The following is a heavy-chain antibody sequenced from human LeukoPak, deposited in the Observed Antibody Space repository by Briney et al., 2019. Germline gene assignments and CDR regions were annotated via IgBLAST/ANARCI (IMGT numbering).Heavy chain of an antibody. J-gene: IGHJ3*01. CDR3: ARDRFMVQGVMVGSFDL. V-gene: IGHV3-33*01. Sequence: GGSLRLSCAASGFTFSDYAMHWVRQAPGKGLEWVAVIGYDGNNKYDADSVKGRFTISRDNSKNMMYLQMNSLRAEDTAVYYCARDRFMVQGVMVGSFDLWGQGTMVTVSS. D-gene: IGHD3-10*01. CDR1: GFTFSDYA. CDR2: IGYDGNNK.